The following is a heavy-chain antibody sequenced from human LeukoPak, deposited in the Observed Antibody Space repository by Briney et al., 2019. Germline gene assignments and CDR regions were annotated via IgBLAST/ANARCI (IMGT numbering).Heavy chain of an antibody. V-gene: IGHV3-23*01. CDR2: ISGRGDST. CDR1: GFTFSSSG. Sequence: PGGTLRLSCAASGFTFSSSGMSWVRQAPGKGLEWVSGISGRGDSTYYAESVKGRFTISRDSFKNRLFLQMSSLRAEDTALYYCAKGLYTSGRGYMDVWGKGTTVTISS. CDR3: AKGLYTSGRGYMDV. D-gene: IGHD6-19*01. J-gene: IGHJ6*03.